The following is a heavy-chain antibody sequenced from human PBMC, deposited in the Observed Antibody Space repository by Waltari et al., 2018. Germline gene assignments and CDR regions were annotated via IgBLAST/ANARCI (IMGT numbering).Heavy chain of an antibody. J-gene: IGHJ4*02. CDR1: GDSINRDNYY. CDR3: ASYDIWNGYYLDW. CDR2: IYYRGTT. D-gene: IGHD3-3*01. Sequence: QLQLQESGPGLVNPSETLSLTCTVSGDSINRDNYYWAWIRRPPGKGREWIGSIYYRGTTYYRPSLNSRVTISIDTSRKQFSLKLTSVTAADTATYYCASYDIWNGYYLDWWGQGTLVTVSS. V-gene: IGHV4-39*01.